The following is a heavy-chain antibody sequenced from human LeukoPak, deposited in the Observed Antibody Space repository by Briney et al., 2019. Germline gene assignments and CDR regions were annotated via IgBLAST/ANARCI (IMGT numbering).Heavy chain of an antibody. V-gene: IGHV3-30*18. Sequence: PGGSLRLSCAASGFTFSSYGMHWVRQAPGKGLEWVAVISYDGSNKYYADSVKGRFTISRDNSKNTLYLQMNSLRAEDTAVYYCAKDVLLWFGESPQDYWGQGTLVTVSS. D-gene: IGHD3-10*01. CDR1: GFTFSSYG. CDR3: AKDVLLWFGESPQDY. J-gene: IGHJ4*02. CDR2: ISYDGSNK.